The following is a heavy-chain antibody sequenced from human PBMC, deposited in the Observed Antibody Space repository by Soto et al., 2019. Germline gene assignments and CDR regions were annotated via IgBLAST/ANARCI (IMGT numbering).Heavy chain of an antibody. CDR2: ISGSGGST. D-gene: IGHD5-18*01. CDR3: AKGSRDGYSNDY. CDR1: GFTFSSYA. V-gene: IGHV3-23*01. Sequence: GGSLSLSCASSGFTFSSYAMSWVLQAPGKGMEWVSAISGSGGSTYYADSVKGRFTISRDNSKNTLYLQMNSLRAEDTAVYYCAKGSRDGYSNDYWGQGTLVTVSS. J-gene: IGHJ4*02.